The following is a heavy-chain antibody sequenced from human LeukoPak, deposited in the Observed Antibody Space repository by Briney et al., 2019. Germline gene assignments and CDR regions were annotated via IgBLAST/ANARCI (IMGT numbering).Heavy chain of an antibody. Sequence: GGSLRLSCVASGFTFSSAWMHWVRQAPGKGLEWVANIRQDGSEKCYVDSVKGRFTISRDNAKNSLYLQMNSLRAEDTAVYYCSFFDSRLVGVNENCWGQGTLVTVSS. CDR3: SFFDSRLVGVNENC. D-gene: IGHD4-23*01. CDR1: GFTFSSAW. J-gene: IGHJ4*02. V-gene: IGHV3-7*01. CDR2: IRQDGSEK.